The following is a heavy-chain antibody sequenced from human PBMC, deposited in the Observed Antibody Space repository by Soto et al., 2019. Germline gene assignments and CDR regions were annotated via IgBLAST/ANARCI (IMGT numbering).Heavy chain of an antibody. Sequence: GGSLRLSCAASGLTFSSYAMSWVRQAPGKGLEWVSAISGSGGSTYYADSVKGRFTISRDNSKNTLYLQMNSLRAEDTAVYYCAKCLEFYYYMDVWGKGTTVTVAS. CDR3: AKCLEFYYYMDV. J-gene: IGHJ6*03. D-gene: IGHD3-10*01. CDR2: ISGSGGST. CDR1: GLTFSSYA. V-gene: IGHV3-23*01.